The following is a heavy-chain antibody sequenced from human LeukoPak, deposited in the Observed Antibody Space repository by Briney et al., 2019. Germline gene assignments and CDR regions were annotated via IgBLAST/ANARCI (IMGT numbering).Heavy chain of an antibody. CDR3: ATVGGGSRSADGVPAAVFDY. Sequence: ASVKVSCKVSGYTLTELSMHWVRQAPGKGLEWMGGFDPEDGETIYAQKFQGRVTMTEDTSTDTAYMELSSLRSEDTAVYYCATVGGGSRSADGVPAAVFDYWGQGTLVTVSS. J-gene: IGHJ4*02. CDR1: GYTLTELS. V-gene: IGHV1-24*01. D-gene: IGHD2-2*01. CDR2: FDPEDGET.